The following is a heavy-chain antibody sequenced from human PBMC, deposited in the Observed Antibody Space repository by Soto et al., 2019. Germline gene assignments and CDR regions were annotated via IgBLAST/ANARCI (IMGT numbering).Heavy chain of an antibody. Sequence: ASVKVSCKASGYTFSGYGISWVRQAPGQGLEWMGYISGYNGKTNYAQKFQGRVTMTIDTSTSTAYMELTSLRSDDSAVYYCARRGLTGGTYDYYFGLDVWGQGTTVTASS. J-gene: IGHJ6*02. CDR1: GYTFSGYG. D-gene: IGHD3-9*01. CDR3: ARRGLTGGTYDYYFGLDV. CDR2: ISGYNGKT. V-gene: IGHV1-18*01.